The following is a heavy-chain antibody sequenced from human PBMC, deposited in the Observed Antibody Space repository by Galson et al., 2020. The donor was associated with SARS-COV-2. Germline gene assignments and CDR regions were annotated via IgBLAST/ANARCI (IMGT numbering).Heavy chain of an antibody. CDR2: ISGHSENT. CDR3: SNSWSYCGGDCYTYHFDY. Sequence: GGSLRLSCAASGFTFNSYAMSWVRQAPGKGLEWVSAISGHSENTYYADSVKGRFTISRDNSKNTLSLQMHSLRAEDTAIYYCSNSWSYCGGDCYTYHFDYGGQGTLVTVSS. D-gene: IGHD2-21*01. V-gene: IGHV3-23*01. CDR1: GFTFNSYA. J-gene: IGHJ4*02.